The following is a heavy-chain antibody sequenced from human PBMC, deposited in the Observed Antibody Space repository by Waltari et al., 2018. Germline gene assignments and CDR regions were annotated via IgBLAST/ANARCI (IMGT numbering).Heavy chain of an antibody. Sequence: EVQLVESGGGLVQPGRSLRLSCAASGFTFDDYAMHWVRQAPGKGLEWVSGISWNSGSIGYADSVKGRFTNSRDNAKNTLYLQMNSLRAEDMALYYCAKEVEAGTTAFDIWGQGTMVTVSS. V-gene: IGHV3-9*03. D-gene: IGHD1-7*01. CDR1: GFTFDDYA. CDR2: ISWNSGSI. CDR3: AKEVEAGTTAFDI. J-gene: IGHJ3*02.